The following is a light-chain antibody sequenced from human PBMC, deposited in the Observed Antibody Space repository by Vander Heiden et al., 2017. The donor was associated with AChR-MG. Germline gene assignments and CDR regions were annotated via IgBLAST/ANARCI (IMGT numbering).Light chain of an antibody. Sequence: DIQMPQSPSSLSASVGDRVTITCRASQSISSYLNWYQQKPGKAPKLLIYAASSWQSGVPSRFSGSGSGTDVTLTISSLQPEDFATYYCQQSYSTPPFTFGPGTKVDIK. V-gene: IGKV1-39*01. CDR3: QQSYSTPPFT. CDR2: AAS. CDR1: QSISSY. J-gene: IGKJ3*01.